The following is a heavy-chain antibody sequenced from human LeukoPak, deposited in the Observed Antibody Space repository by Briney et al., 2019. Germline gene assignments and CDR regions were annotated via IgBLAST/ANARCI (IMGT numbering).Heavy chain of an antibody. J-gene: IGHJ4*02. CDR1: GGSISSYY. V-gene: IGHV4-59*12. Sequence: PSETLSLTCTVSGGSISSYYWSWIRQPPGKGLEWIGYIYYSGSTNYNPSLKSRVTISVDTSKNQFSLKLSSVTAADTAVYYCARGGHGSGSHDYWGQGTLVTVSS. D-gene: IGHD3-10*01. CDR2: IYYSGST. CDR3: ARGGHGSGSHDY.